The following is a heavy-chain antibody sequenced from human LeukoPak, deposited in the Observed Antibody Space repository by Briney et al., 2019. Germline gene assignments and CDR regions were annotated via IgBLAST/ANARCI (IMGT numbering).Heavy chain of an antibody. V-gene: IGHV4-38-2*02. CDR3: TRERRDGYKVYFDY. Sequence: SETLSLTCTISGYSISSGYYRGWIRQPPGKGLEWIGSIYHSGSTYYNPSLKSRVTISVDTSKNQFSLRLSSVTAADTAVYYCTRERRDGYKVYFDYWGQGTLVTVSS. J-gene: IGHJ4*02. CDR2: IYHSGST. D-gene: IGHD5-24*01. CDR1: GYSISSGYY.